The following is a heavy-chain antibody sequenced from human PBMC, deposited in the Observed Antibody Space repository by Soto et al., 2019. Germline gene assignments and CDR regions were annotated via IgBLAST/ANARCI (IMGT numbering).Heavy chain of an antibody. D-gene: IGHD6-13*01. CDR1: GVTFSSYA. V-gene: IGHV3-23*01. J-gene: IGHJ6*02. Sequence: GGSLRLSCAASGVTFSSYAMSWVRQAPGKGLEWVSAISGSGGSTYYADSVKGRFTISRDNSKNTLYLQMNSLRAEDTAVYYCAKGYSSSWDTYYYYGMDVWGQGTTVTVS. CDR3: AKGYSSSWDTYYYYGMDV. CDR2: ISGSGGST.